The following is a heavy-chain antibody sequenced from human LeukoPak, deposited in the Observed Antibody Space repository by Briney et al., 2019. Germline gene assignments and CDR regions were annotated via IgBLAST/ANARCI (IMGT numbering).Heavy chain of an antibody. Sequence: GGSLRLSCTASGFIFSNDPMNSVRQAPGQGLEWLSNIRDTGTDMYYAESVKDRFTISRDNAKNSLFLQMNSLRVEDTAVYYCVRDQSWSFDSWGQGTLVTVSS. V-gene: IGHV3-48*01. D-gene: IGHD3-10*01. CDR1: GFIFSNDP. CDR2: IRDTGTDM. J-gene: IGHJ4*02. CDR3: VRDQSWSFDS.